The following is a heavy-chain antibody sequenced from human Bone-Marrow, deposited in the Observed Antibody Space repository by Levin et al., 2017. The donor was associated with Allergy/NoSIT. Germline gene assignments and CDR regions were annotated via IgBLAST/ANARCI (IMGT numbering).Heavy chain of an antibody. CDR1: GYNFNDYY. CDR2: INPDSGDT. J-gene: IGHJ6*02. V-gene: IGHV1-2*04. D-gene: IGHD3-9*01. Sequence: ASVKVSCRTSGYNFNDYYIHWVRQAPGQGLEWVGWINPDSGDTNYEQRFQGWVRMTTDRSITTAFMELTRLRSDDAAVYFCARGHDIMSGSQLYSLDVWGQGTTVTVSS. CDR3: ARGHDIMSGSQLYSLDV.